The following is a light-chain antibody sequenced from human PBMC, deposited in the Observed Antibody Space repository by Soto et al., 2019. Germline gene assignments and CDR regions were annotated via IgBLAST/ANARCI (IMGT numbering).Light chain of an antibody. Sequence: SVLTQPPSASGSPGQSVAISCTGTSSDVGGYDYVSWYQQHPGKAPKLMIYDVSKRPSGVPDRFSGSKSGNTASLTVSGLRAEDEADYYCSSYAGTYIVFGTGTKVTVL. V-gene: IGLV2-8*01. CDR3: SSYAGTYIV. J-gene: IGLJ1*01. CDR1: SSDVGGYDY. CDR2: DVS.